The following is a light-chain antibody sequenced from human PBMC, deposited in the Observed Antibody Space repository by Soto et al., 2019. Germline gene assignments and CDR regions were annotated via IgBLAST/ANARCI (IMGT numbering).Light chain of an antibody. J-gene: IGKJ5*01. V-gene: IGKV3-11*01. CDR3: QQRSNWPPIT. CDR1: QSVSSY. Sequence: EIVKTQSPATLSVSPGERATLSCRASQSVSSYLAWYQQKPGQAPRLLIYDASNRATGIPARFSGSGSGTDFTLTISSLEPEDFAVYYCQQRSNWPPITFGQGTRLEI. CDR2: DAS.